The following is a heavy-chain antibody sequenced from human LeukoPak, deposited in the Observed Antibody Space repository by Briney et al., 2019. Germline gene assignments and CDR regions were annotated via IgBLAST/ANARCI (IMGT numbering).Heavy chain of an antibody. Sequence: GGSLRLSCAASGFTFSSYAMHWVRQAPEKGLEYVSAISSNGGSTYYANSGKGRFTISRDNSKNTLYLQMGSLRAEDMAVYYCARNPSLAVAGLYDYWGQGTLVTVSS. CDR2: ISSNGGST. CDR3: ARNPSLAVAGLYDY. D-gene: IGHD6-19*01. V-gene: IGHV3-64*01. CDR1: GFTFSSYA. J-gene: IGHJ4*02.